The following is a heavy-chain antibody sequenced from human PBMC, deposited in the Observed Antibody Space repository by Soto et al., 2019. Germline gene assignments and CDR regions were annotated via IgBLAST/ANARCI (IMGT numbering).Heavy chain of an antibody. V-gene: IGHV3-11*04. CDR3: ARDFVVGGPTINYYYGMDV. Sequence: GGSRRLSCAASGFTFSDYYMSWIRQAPGKGLEWVSYISSSGNTYYADSVKGRFTISRDNSKNTLYLQMNSLGAEDTAVYYCARDFVVGGPTINYYYGMDVWGQGTTVPVSS. CDR1: GFTFSDYY. CDR2: ISSSGNT. D-gene: IGHD1-26*01. J-gene: IGHJ6*02.